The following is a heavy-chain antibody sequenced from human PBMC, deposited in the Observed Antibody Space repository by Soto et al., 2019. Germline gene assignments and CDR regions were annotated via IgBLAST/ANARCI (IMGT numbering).Heavy chain of an antibody. V-gene: IGHV3-23*01. Sequence: EVQLLESGGGLVQPGGSLRLSCAASGFTFASYAMSWVRQTPGKGLEWVSAISGSGDSIYYADSVKGRFTISRDDSXNTLYLQMNSLRVEDTAIYYCTKDSRIAVAGTTEYWGQGTRVTVSS. J-gene: IGHJ4*02. D-gene: IGHD6-19*01. CDR1: GFTFASYA. CDR2: ISGSGDSI. CDR3: TKDSRIAVAGTTEY.